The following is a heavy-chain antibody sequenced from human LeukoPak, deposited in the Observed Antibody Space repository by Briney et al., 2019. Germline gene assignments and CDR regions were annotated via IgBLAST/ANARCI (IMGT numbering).Heavy chain of an antibody. CDR2: INHSGST. CDR3: ARAAEDSSGYAFDY. D-gene: IGHD3-22*01. V-gene: IGHV4-34*01. J-gene: IGHJ4*02. Sequence: SETLSLTCAVYGGSFSGYYWSWIRQPPGKGLEWIGEINHSGSTNYNPSLKSRVTISVDTSKNQFSLKLSSVTAADTAVYYCARAAEDSSGYAFDYWGQGTLVTVSS. CDR1: GGSFSGYY.